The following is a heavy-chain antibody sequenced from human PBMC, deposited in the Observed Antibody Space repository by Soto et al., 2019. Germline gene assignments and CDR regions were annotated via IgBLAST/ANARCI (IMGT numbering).Heavy chain of an antibody. Sequence: QVQLVESGGGVVQPGRSLRLSCAASGFTFSSYGMHWVRQAPGKGLEWVAVISYDGSNKYYADSVMGRFTISRDNSKNTLYLQMNSLRAEDTAVYYCAKLRDYGDYYYYYGMDVWGQGTTVTVSS. CDR1: GFTFSSYG. V-gene: IGHV3-30*18. CDR3: AKLRDYGDYYYYYGMDV. D-gene: IGHD4-17*01. J-gene: IGHJ6*02. CDR2: ISYDGSNK.